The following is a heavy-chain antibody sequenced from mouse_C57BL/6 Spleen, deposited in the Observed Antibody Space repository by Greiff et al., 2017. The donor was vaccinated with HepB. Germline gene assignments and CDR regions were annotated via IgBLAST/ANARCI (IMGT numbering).Heavy chain of an antibody. D-gene: IGHD1-1*01. CDR3: NYGSRGDYFDY. J-gene: IGHJ2*01. V-gene: IGHV1-22*01. CDR1: GYTFTDYN. CDR2: INPNNGGT. Sequence: VQLQQPGPELVKPGASVKMSCKASGYTFTDYNMHWVKQSHGKSLEWIGYINPNNGGTSYNQKFKGKATLTVNKSSSTAYMELRSLTSEDSAVYYCNYGSRGDYFDYWGQGTTLTVSS.